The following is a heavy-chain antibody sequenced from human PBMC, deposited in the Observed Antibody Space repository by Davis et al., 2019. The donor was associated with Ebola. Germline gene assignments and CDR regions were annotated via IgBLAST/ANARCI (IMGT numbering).Heavy chain of an antibody. J-gene: IGHJ5*02. CDR1: GGSFSGYY. V-gene: IGHV4-34*01. D-gene: IGHD2/OR15-2a*01. CDR2: INHSGST. Sequence: PSETLSLTCAVYGGSFSGYYWSWIRQPPGKGLEWIGEINHSGSTNYNPSLKSRVTISVDTSKNQFSLKLSSVTAADTAVYYCAKSLLRIAAFDAWGQGTVVTVSS. CDR3: AKSLLRIAAFDA.